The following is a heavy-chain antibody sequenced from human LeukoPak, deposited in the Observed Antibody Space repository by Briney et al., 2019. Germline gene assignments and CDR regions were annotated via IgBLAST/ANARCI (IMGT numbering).Heavy chain of an antibody. V-gene: IGHV1-46*01. Sequence: ASVNVSCKASGYTFTSYYMHWVRQAPGQGLEWMGIINPSGGSTSYAQKFQGRVTMTRDTSTSTVYMELSSLRSEDTAVYYCARDYGGNKNPYWFDPWGQGTLVTVSS. D-gene: IGHD4-23*01. CDR3: ARDYGGNKNPYWFDP. CDR1: GYTFTSYY. CDR2: INPSGGST. J-gene: IGHJ5*02.